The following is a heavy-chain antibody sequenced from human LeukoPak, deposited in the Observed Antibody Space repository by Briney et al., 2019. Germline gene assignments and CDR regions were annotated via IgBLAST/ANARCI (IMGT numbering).Heavy chain of an antibody. Sequence: GGSLRLSCAASGFTFSSYSMNWVRQAPGKGLEWVSSISSSSSYIYYADSVKGRFTISRDNAKNSLYLQMNSLRAEDTAVYYCARDSVRYDILTGYSTDAFDIWGQGTMVTVSS. J-gene: IGHJ3*02. CDR3: ARDSVRYDILTGYSTDAFDI. D-gene: IGHD3-9*01. V-gene: IGHV3-21*01. CDR2: ISSSSSYI. CDR1: GFTFSSYS.